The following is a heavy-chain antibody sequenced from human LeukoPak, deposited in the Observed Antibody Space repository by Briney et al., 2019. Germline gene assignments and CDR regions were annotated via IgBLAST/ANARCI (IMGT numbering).Heavy chain of an antibody. CDR1: GFTVSSNY. Sequence: GGSLRLSCAASGFTVSSNYMSWVRQAPGKGLEWVSVIYSGGSTYYADSVKGRFTISRDNSKNTLYLQMNSLRAEDTAVYYCARDNYDFWSGYYSFDYWGQGTLVTVSS. J-gene: IGHJ4*02. CDR2: IYSGGST. CDR3: ARDNYDFWSGYYSFDY. V-gene: IGHV3-53*05. D-gene: IGHD3-3*01.